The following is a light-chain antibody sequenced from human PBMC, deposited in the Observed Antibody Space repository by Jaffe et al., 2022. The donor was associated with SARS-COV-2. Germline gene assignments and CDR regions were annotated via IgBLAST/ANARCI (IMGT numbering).Light chain of an antibody. J-gene: IGKJ2*01. CDR1: QSVSTW. CDR3: QQYNSYPFT. V-gene: IGKV1-5*03. Sequence: DIQMTQSPSTLSASVRDRVTITCRASQSVSTWLAWYQQQPGKAPKLLIYKASTLESGVPSRFSGSGSGTEFTLTISSLQPDDFATYYCQQYNSYPFTFAQGTKLEIK. CDR2: KAS.